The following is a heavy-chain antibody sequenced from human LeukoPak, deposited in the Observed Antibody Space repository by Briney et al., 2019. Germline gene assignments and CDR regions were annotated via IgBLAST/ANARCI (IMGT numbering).Heavy chain of an antibody. Sequence: SETLSLTCTVSGGSISSYYWSWIRQPPGKGLEWIGYIYYSGSTNYNPSLKSRVTISVDTSKNQFSLKLSSVTAADTAVYYCARGYSYGYSKSWYFDLWGRGTLVTVSS. V-gene: IGHV4-59*01. CDR3: ARGYSYGYSKSWYFDL. CDR2: IYYSGST. CDR1: GGSISSYY. J-gene: IGHJ2*01. D-gene: IGHD5-18*01.